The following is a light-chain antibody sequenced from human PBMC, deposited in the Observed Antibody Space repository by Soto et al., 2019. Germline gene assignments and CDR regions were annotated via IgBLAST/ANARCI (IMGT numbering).Light chain of an antibody. V-gene: IGKV1-5*03. J-gene: IGKJ1*01. CDR2: KAS. Sequence: IQMTQSPSTLSGSVGDRVSITCRGSQTISSWLAWYQQKPGKAPKLLIYKASTLKSGVPSRFSGSGSGTEFTLTISSLQPDDFATYYCQHYNSYSEAFGQGTKVDIK. CDR3: QHYNSYSEA. CDR1: QTISSW.